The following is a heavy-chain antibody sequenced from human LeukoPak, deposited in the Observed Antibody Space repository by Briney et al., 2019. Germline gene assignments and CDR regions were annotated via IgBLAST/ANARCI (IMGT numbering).Heavy chain of an antibody. V-gene: IGHV3-53*01. CDR1: GFTVSSNY. J-gene: IGHJ3*02. Sequence: GGSLRLSCAASGFTVSSNYMSWVRQAPGKGLEWVSVIYSGGSTYYADSVKGRFTISRDNSKNTLYLQMNSLRAEDTAVYYCASPHRGSTAVEGRAFDIWGQGTMVTVSS. CDR2: IYSGGST. D-gene: IGHD4-23*01. CDR3: ASPHRGSTAVEGRAFDI.